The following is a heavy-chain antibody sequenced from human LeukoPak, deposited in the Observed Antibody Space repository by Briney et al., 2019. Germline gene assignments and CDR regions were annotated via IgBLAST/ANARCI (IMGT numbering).Heavy chain of an antibody. V-gene: IGHV5-10-1*01. CDR3: ARLEGGVIVDY. D-gene: IGHD3-16*02. CDR2: IDPSESYT. CDR1: GYSFTIYW. J-gene: IGHJ4*02. Sequence: GEPLRTPFKGPGYSFTIYWSTWVRRLPGKGLEGMVGIDPSESYTNYSPSFQGHVTISADKSITTAYLQWSSLKASDTAMYYCARLEGGVIVDYWGQGTLVTVSS.